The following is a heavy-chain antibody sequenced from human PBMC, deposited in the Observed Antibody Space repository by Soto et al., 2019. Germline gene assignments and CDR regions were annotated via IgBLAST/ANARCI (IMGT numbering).Heavy chain of an antibody. J-gene: IGHJ6*02. CDR3: ARDLGRVRGVISSGDYYGMDV. D-gene: IGHD3-10*01. CDR1: GGSISSGGYY. CDR2: IYYSGST. Sequence: QVQLQESGPGLVKPSQTLSLTCTVSGGSISSGGYYWSWIRQHPGKGLEWIGYIYYSGSTYYNPSLKSRVTISVDTSKNQFSLKLSSVTAADTAVYYCARDLGRVRGVISSGDYYGMDVWGQGTTVTVSS. V-gene: IGHV4-31*03.